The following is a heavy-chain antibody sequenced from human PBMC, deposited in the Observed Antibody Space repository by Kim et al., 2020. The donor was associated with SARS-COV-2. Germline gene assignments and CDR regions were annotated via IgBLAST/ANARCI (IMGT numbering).Heavy chain of an antibody. CDR1: GGTFSSYA. CDR2: IIPIFGTA. CDR3: ASGIVVVPAAILPKTLPHYTLDY. V-gene: IGHV1-69*13. D-gene: IGHD2-2*01. J-gene: IGHJ4*02. Sequence: SVKVSCKASGGTFSSYAISWVRQAPGQGLEWMGGIIPIFGTANYAQKFQGRVTITADESTSTAYMELSSLRSEDTAVYYCASGIVVVPAAILPKTLPHYTLDYWGQGTLVTVSS.